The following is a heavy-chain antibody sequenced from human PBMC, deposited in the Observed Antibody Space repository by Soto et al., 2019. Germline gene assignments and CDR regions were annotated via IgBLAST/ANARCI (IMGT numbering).Heavy chain of an antibody. J-gene: IGHJ5*02. CDR3: ARDQGVAAAGITWFDP. V-gene: IGHV4-4*07. CDR2: IHSSGST. CDR1: GASMNSYH. Sequence: SETLSLTCTVSGASMNSYHWSWIRQPAGKGLEWIGHIHSSGSTNYNPSLKSRVTMSVDTSKDQFSLRLMSLTAADTAVYYCARDQGVAAAGITWFDPWGQGSLVTVSS. D-gene: IGHD6-13*01.